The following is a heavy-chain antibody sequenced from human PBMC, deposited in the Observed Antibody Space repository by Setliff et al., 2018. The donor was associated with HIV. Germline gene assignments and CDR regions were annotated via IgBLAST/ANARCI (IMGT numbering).Heavy chain of an antibody. D-gene: IGHD6-19*01. V-gene: IGHV4-39*07. CDR3: ARGSLITAHYSSGWYWFDP. Sequence: KPSETLSLTCTVSGGSISDISYYWGWIRQPPGKGLEWIGSLFCSGSTDYNPSLKSRVTISVDTSKNQFSLNLNSVTAADAAVYYCARGSLITAHYSSGWYWFDPWGQGTLVTVSS. J-gene: IGHJ5*02. CDR2: LFCSGST. CDR1: GGSISDISYY.